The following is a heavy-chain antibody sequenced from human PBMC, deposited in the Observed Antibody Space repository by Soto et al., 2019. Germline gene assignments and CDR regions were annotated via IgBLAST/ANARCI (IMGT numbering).Heavy chain of an antibody. J-gene: IGHJ4*02. CDR3: AKETAIAAARPPEQGGY. D-gene: IGHD6-13*01. CDR2: ISGSGGST. V-gene: IGHV3-23*01. CDR1: GFTFSSYA. Sequence: EVQLLESGGGLVQPGGSLRLSCAASGFTFSSYAMSWVRQAPGKGLEWVSAISGSGGSTYYADSVKGRFTISRDNSKNTLYLQMNSLRAEDTAVYYCAKETAIAAARPPEQGGYWGQGTLVTVSS.